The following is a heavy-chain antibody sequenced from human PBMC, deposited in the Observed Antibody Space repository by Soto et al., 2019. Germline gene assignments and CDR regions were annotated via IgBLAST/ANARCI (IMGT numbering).Heavy chain of an antibody. CDR2: IIPIFGTA. V-gene: IGHV1-69*13. CDR1: GGTFSSYA. CDR3: ASSYYYDSSGYSARWDY. J-gene: IGHJ4*02. D-gene: IGHD3-22*01. Sequence: RASVKVSCKASGGTFSSYAISWVRQAPGQGLEWMGGIIPIFGTANYAQKFQGRVTITADESTSTAYMELSSLRSEDTAVYYCASSYYYDSSGYSARWDYWGQGTLVTVSS.